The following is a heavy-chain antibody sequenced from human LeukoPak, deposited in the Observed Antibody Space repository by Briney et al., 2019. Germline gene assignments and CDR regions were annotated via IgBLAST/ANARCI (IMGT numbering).Heavy chain of an antibody. CDR2: IYTSGST. V-gene: IGHV4-4*07. J-gene: IGHJ4*02. CDR1: GGSISSYY. D-gene: IGHD1-14*01. Sequence: SETLSLTCTVSGGSISSYYWSWIRQPAGKGLEWIGRIYTSGSTNYNPFLKSRVTMSVDTSKNQFSLKLSSVTAADTAVYYCAREIGVLPSGGFDYWGRGTLVTVSS. CDR3: AREIGVLPSGGFDY.